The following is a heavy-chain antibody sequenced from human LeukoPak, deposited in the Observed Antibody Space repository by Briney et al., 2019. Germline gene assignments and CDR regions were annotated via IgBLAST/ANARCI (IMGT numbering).Heavy chain of an antibody. CDR2: ISRSSDYI. Sequence: GGSLRLSCAASGFTFSSYSMNWVRQAPGKGLEWVSSISRSSDYIYYADSVKGRFTISRDNAKNSLYLQMNSLRAEDTAVYYCASSAGALIDCWGQGTLVTVSS. CDR3: ASSAGALIDC. D-gene: IGHD6-19*01. V-gene: IGHV3-21*01. J-gene: IGHJ4*02. CDR1: GFTFSSYS.